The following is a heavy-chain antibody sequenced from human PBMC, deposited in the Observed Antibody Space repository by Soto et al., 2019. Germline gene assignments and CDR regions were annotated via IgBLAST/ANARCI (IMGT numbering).Heavy chain of an antibody. CDR2: IYPADSDT. Sequence: VESMRISCGASGYKFAGYGGGWVRQMPGKGLEWMGIIYPADSDTRYSPSFQGQVTISVDKSISTAYVQWNSLKASDTAMYYCARQDGTTAWFDSWGQGTLVTVSS. J-gene: IGHJ5*01. CDR3: ARQDGTTAWFDS. V-gene: IGHV5-51*01. D-gene: IGHD4-17*01. CDR1: GYKFAGYG.